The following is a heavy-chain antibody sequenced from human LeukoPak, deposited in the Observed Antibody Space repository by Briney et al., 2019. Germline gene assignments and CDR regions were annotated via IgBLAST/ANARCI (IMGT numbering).Heavy chain of an antibody. V-gene: IGHV1-69*04. J-gene: IGHJ4*02. Sequence: AVKVSCMASGGTFSSYAISWVRQAPGQGLEWMGRIIPIFGIANYAQKFQGRVTITADKSTSTAYMELSSLRSEDTAVYYCARDEWEILGDYYFDYGDQGTLVTVTA. CDR2: IIPIFGIA. CDR1: GGTFSSYA. CDR3: ARDEWEILGDYYFDY. D-gene: IGHD1-26*01.